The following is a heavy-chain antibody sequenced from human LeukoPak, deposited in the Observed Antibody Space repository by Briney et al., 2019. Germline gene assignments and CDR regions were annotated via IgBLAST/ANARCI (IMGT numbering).Heavy chain of an antibody. CDR2: IYSGGST. D-gene: IGHD1-26*01. V-gene: IGHV3-53*01. Sequence: HTGGSLRLSCAVSGFIVSSDYMSWVRQAPGKGLEWVSTIYSGGSTYYADSVKGRFTISRDNSKNTLYLQMNSLRAEDTAVYYCAKAHIVGATRAFDYWGQGTLVTVSS. CDR3: AKAHIVGATRAFDY. CDR1: GFIVSSDY. J-gene: IGHJ4*02.